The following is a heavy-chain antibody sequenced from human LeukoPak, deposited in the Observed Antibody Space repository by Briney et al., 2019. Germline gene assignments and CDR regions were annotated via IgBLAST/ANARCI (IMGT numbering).Heavy chain of an antibody. CDR3: ARVGRRGYSYGSYYYMDV. D-gene: IGHD5-18*01. Sequence: SQTLSLTCTVSGGSISSGDYYLSWIRQPPGKGLEWIGYIYYSGSTYYNPSLNSRVTISVDTSKNQFSLQLSSVTAADTAVYYCARVGRRGYSYGSYYYMDVWGKGTTVTVSS. V-gene: IGHV4-30-4*08. CDR2: IYYSGST. J-gene: IGHJ6*03. CDR1: GGSISSGDYY.